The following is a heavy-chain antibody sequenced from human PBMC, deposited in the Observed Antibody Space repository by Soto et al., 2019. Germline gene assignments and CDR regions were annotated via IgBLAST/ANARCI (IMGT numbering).Heavy chain of an antibody. J-gene: IGHJ5*02. D-gene: IGHD3-3*01. CDR3: ARTNFGPYWFDP. CDR1: GGTFSSYA. CDR2: IIPIFGTA. V-gene: IGHV1-69*13. Sequence: GASVKVSCKASGGTFSSYAISWVRQAPGQGLEWMGGIIPIFGTANYAQKFQGRVTITADESTSTAYMELSSLRSEDTAVYYCARTNFGPYWFDPWGQGTLVTVSS.